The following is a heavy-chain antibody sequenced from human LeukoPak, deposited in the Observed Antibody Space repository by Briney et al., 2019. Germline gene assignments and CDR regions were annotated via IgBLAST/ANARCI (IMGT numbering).Heavy chain of an antibody. D-gene: IGHD2-21*02. CDR1: GFTFSSRDW. CDR3: ARDPACGGDCYGYLNY. J-gene: IGHJ4*02. V-gene: IGHV3-7*01. Sequence: GGSLRLSCVASGFTFSSRDWMTWVRQAPGKGLEWVANIKQDGSEKNYVDSVKGRFTISRDNAKNSVDLQMNSLRAEDTAVYYCARDPACGGDCYGYLNYWGQGALVTVSS. CDR2: IKQDGSEK.